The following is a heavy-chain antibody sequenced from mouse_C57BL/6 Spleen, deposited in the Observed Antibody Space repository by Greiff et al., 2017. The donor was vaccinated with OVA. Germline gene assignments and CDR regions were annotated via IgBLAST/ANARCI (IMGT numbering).Heavy chain of an antibody. J-gene: IGHJ2*01. D-gene: IGHD2-5*01. CDR1: GFTFSNYW. CDR3: TVYSNYVSGFFDY. CDR2: IRLKSDNYAT. V-gene: IGHV6-3*01. Sequence: EVKLVESGGGLVQPGGSMKLSCVASGFTFSNYWMNWVRQSPEKGLEWVAQIRLKSDNYATHYAESVKGRFTISRDDSKSSVYLQMNNLRAEDTGIYYCTVYSNYVSGFFDYWGQGTTLTVSS.